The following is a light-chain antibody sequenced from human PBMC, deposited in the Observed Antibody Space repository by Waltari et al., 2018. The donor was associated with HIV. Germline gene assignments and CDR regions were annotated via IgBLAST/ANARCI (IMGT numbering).Light chain of an antibody. Sequence: QSVLTQPPSASGTPGHRVTISCSGSSSNIASTTVNWYQQPPGPAPKLLIYSNNQRPSGVPDRFSGSKSGTSASLAISGLQSEDEADYYCAAWDDSLNGVVFGGGTKLTVL. CDR3: AAWDDSLNGVV. CDR1: SSNIASTT. CDR2: SNN. V-gene: IGLV1-44*01. J-gene: IGLJ2*01.